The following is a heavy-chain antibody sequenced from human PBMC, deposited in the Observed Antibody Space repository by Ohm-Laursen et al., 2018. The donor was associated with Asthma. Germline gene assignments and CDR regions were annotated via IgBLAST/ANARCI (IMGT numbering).Heavy chain of an antibody. J-gene: IGHJ5*02. D-gene: IGHD6-19*01. Sequence: SLRLSCAAPGFTFSSYGMHWVRQAPGKGLEWVAVISYDGSNKYYADSVKGRFTISRDNSKNTLYLQMNSLRAEDTAVYYCAKDRDSSGSFDPWGQGSLVTVSS. CDR3: AKDRDSSGSFDP. V-gene: IGHV3-30*18. CDR1: GFTFSSYG. CDR2: ISYDGSNK.